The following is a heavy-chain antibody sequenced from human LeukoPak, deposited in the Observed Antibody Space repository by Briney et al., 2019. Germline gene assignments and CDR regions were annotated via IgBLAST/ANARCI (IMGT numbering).Heavy chain of an antibody. Sequence: GGSLRLSCAASGFTFSSYAMNWVRQAPGKGLEWVSAISGSGGSTYYTDSVKGRFTISRDNSKNTLYLQMNSLRAEDTAVYYCAKDRGVHYYGSERGLYNWFNPWGQGTLVTVSS. CDR1: GFTFSSYA. CDR3: AKDRGVHYYGSERGLYNWFNP. CDR2: ISGSGGST. J-gene: IGHJ5*02. V-gene: IGHV3-23*01. D-gene: IGHD3-10*01.